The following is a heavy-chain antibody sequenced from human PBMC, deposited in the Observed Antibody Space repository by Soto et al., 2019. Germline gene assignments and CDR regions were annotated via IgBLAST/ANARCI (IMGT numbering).Heavy chain of an antibody. D-gene: IGHD4-17*01. CDR3: ARGLPEGYGGNLDS. V-gene: IGHV4-34*01. J-gene: IGHJ4*02. CDR2: INHSGST. CDR1: GGSFSGYY. Sequence: SETLSLTCAVYGGSFSGYYWSWIRQPPGKGLEWIGEINHSGSTNYNPSLKSRVTISVDTSKNQFSLKLSSVTAADTAVYYCARGLPEGYGGNLDSWGQGTLVTVSS.